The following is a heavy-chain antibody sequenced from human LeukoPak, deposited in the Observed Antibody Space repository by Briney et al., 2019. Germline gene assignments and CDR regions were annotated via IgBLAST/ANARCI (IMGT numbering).Heavy chain of an antibody. CDR3: ALVNLTSSWTSHYYYYYMDV. J-gene: IGHJ6*03. V-gene: IGHV1-46*01. D-gene: IGHD6-13*01. CDR1: GYTFTSYY. Sequence: ASVKVSCKASGYTFTSYYMHWVRQAPGQGLEWMGVINPSGGSTSYAQKFQGRVTMTRDTSTSTVYMELSSLRSEDTAVYYCALVNLTSSWTSHYYYYYMDVWGKGTTVTVSS. CDR2: INPSGGST.